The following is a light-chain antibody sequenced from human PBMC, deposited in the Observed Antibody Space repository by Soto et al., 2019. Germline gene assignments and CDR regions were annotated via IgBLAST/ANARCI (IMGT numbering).Light chain of an antibody. CDR2: GAS. V-gene: IGKV3-20*01. J-gene: IGKJ1*01. Sequence: ENVLTQSPGTLSLSQGEGATLSCRASQSVSRSYFAWYQQKPGQAPRLLIYGASTRATGIPDRFSGDGSGTDFTLPISRLEPEDFAVYYCQQYGSSPWTFGQGTKVETK. CDR1: QSVSRSY. CDR3: QQYGSSPWT.